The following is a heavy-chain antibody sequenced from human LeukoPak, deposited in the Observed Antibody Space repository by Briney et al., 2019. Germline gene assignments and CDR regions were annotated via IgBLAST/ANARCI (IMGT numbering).Heavy chain of an antibody. V-gene: IGHV1-8*03. D-gene: IGHD6-13*01. Sequence: ASVKVSCKASGYTFTSYDINWVRQATGQGLEWMGWMNPNSGNTGYAQKFQGRVTITRNTSISTAYMELSSLRSEDTAVYYCARLGKQQLVIYYYYYMDVWGKGTTVTVSS. CDR1: GYTFTSYD. J-gene: IGHJ6*03. CDR2: MNPNSGNT. CDR3: ARLGKQQLVIYYYYYMDV.